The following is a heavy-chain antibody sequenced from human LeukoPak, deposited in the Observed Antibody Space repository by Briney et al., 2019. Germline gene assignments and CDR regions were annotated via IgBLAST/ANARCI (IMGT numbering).Heavy chain of an antibody. Sequence: GGSLRLSCVASGFTFSTYAMGWARQAPGKGLEWVSGISDGVGSAYYADSVKGRFTISRDNSKSTLYLQMNSLRAEDTAVYYCAKRYYGSGNYDPLFEYWGQGTLVTVSS. V-gene: IGHV3-23*01. J-gene: IGHJ4*02. CDR1: GFTFSTYA. CDR2: ISDGVGSA. D-gene: IGHD3-10*01. CDR3: AKRYYGSGNYDPLFEY.